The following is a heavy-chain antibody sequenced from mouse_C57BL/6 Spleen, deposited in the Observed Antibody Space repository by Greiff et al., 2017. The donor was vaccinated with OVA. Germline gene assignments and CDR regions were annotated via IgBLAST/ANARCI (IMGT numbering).Heavy chain of an antibody. V-gene: IGHV5-4*03. D-gene: IGHD1-1*01. CDR2: ISDGGSYT. CDR1: GFTFSSYA. CDR3: ARGYYGSRSYFDY. J-gene: IGHJ2*01. Sequence: EVKVVESGGGLVKPGGSLKLSCAASGFTFSSYAMSWVRQTPEKRLEWVATISDGGSYTYYPDNVKGRFTISRDNAKNNLYLQMSHLKSEDTAMYYCARGYYGSRSYFDYWGQGTTLTVSS.